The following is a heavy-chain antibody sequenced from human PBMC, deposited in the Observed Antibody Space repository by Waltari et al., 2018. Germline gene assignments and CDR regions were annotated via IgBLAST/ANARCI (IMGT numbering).Heavy chain of an antibody. CDR2: RRSKTYGETA. D-gene: IGHD3-22*01. Sequence: EVQLVESGGGLAQPGRSLRLSCSVSGFSVGDFAISWFGQGPGKGLEWVGFRRSKTYGETAQYAASVKGRVSISRDDSKNIAHLQMNSLKTEDTAVYYCARGEYSSAYWGQGTRVTVSS. J-gene: IGHJ4*02. CDR1: GFSVGDFA. CDR3: ARGEYSSAY. V-gene: IGHV3-49*03.